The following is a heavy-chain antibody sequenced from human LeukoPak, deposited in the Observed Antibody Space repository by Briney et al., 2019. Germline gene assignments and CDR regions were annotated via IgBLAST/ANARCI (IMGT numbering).Heavy chain of an antibody. J-gene: IGHJ4*02. D-gene: IGHD7-27*01. Sequence: GGSLRLSCAASGFIFSTYWMTWVRQAPGKGLEWVATIKYDGDEKFYVDSVTGRFTISRDNAKSSLYLQMNSLTAEDTAVYYCVRESFSRGDFNWGQGTLVSVSS. CDR3: VRESFSRGDFN. CDR2: IKYDGDEK. CDR1: GFIFSTYW. V-gene: IGHV3-7*01.